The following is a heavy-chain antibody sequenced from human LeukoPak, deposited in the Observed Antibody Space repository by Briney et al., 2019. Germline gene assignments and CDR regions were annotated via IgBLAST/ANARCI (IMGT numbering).Heavy chain of an antibody. CDR1: GYTFTGYY. CDR3: AREIRGYSYGFDY. Sequence: GASVKVSCKASGYTFTGYYMHWVRQAPGQGLEWMGWINPNSGGTIYAQKFQGWVTMTRDTSISTAYMELSRLRSDDTAVYYCAREIRGYSYGFDYWGQGTLVTVSS. CDR2: INPNSGGT. D-gene: IGHD5-18*01. V-gene: IGHV1-2*04. J-gene: IGHJ4*02.